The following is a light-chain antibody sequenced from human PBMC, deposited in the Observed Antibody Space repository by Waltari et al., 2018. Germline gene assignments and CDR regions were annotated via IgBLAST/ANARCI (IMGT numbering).Light chain of an antibody. CDR3: HSRDTTTNRV. Sequence: SSELTQDPTISVALGQTVRITCQGDSLRRYYASWYRKRPGQAPILLIHGNNNRPSGIPDRFSGSTSGNMASLTITGAQAEDEADYYCHSRDTTTNRVFGRGTKLTVV. CDR2: GNN. V-gene: IGLV3-19*01. CDR1: SLRRYY. J-gene: IGLJ3*02.